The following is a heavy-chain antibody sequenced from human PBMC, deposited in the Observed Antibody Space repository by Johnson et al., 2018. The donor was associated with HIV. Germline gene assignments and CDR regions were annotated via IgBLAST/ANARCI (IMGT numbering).Heavy chain of an antibody. D-gene: IGHD6-6*01. CDR3: ATARRAIDV. J-gene: IGHJ3*01. CDR2: FYTDGTT. V-gene: IGHV3-53*01. Sequence: KGLEWVSVFYTDGTTYYADSVKGRFIVSRDNSKNTLYLQMNSLRAEDTAVYYCATARRAIDVWGQGTMATVSS.